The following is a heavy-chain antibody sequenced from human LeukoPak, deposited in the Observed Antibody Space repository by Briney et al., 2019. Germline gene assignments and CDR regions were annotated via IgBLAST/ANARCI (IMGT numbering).Heavy chain of an antibody. Sequence: GGSLRLSCAASGFTFSSYGMHWVRQAPGKGLEWVAFIRYDGSNKYYADSVKGRFTISRDNSKNTLYLQMNSLRAEDTAVYYCAKGATMVRGVIISFNMDVWGKGTTVTVSS. CDR3: AKGATMVRGVIISFNMDV. CDR2: IRYDGSNK. V-gene: IGHV3-30*02. CDR1: GFTFSSYG. J-gene: IGHJ6*03. D-gene: IGHD3-10*01.